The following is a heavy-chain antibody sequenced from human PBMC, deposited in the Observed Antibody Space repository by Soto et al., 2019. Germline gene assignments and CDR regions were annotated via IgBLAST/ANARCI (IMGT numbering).Heavy chain of an antibody. Sequence: LRLSCAASGFTFTDYALIWVRQAPGKGLEWVATISGIGGSTYLADSVKGRLSISRDNSKNTVSLLMNSLGAEDTAVYFCARGSSGYISSWYYFDYWGRGTLVTVSS. V-gene: IGHV3-23*01. CDR3: ARGSSGYISSWYYFDY. J-gene: IGHJ4*02. CDR2: ISGIGGST. D-gene: IGHD6-13*01. CDR1: GFTFTDYA.